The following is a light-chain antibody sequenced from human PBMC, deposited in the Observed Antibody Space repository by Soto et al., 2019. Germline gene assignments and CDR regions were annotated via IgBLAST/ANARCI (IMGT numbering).Light chain of an antibody. CDR2: GAS. CDR3: QQSYSTPMYS. V-gene: IGKV1-39*01. Sequence: DIQMTQSPSSLSASVGDRVTITCRASQSISSYLSWYQLKPGTAPKVLIYGASSLQSRVPSRFSGSGSGTDFTLTISSLQPEDSATYYCQQSYSTPMYSFGQGTKLEIK. J-gene: IGKJ2*03. CDR1: QSISSY.